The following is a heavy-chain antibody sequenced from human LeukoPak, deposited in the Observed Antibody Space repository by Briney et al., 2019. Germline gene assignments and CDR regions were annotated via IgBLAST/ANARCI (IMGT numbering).Heavy chain of an antibody. CDR2: INPNSGGT. CDR3: AREFGIVATTRRFDY. V-gene: IGHV1-2*02. CDR1: GYTFTGYY. D-gene: IGHD5-12*01. J-gene: IGHJ4*02. Sequence: ASVKVSCKASGYTFTGYYMHWVRQAPGQGLEWMGWINPNSGGTNYAQKFQGRVIMTRDTSISTAYMELSRLRSDDTAVYYCAREFGIVATTRRFDYWGQGTLVTVSS.